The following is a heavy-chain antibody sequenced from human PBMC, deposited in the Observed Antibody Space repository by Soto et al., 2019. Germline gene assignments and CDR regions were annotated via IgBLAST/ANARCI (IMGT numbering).Heavy chain of an antibody. D-gene: IGHD3-10*01. J-gene: IGHJ6*02. V-gene: IGHV4-30-4*01. CDR3: ARGYYGSGSYNYYYGMDV. CDR2: IYYSGST. CDR1: GGSISSGDYY. Sequence: PSETLSLTCTVSGGSISSGDYYWSWIRQPPGNGLEWIGYIYYSGSTYYNPSLKSRVTISVDTSKNQFSLKLSSVTAADTAVYYCARGYYGSGSYNYYYGMDVWGQGTTVTVSS.